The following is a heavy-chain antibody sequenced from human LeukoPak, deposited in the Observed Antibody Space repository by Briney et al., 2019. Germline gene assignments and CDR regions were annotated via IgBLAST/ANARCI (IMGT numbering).Heavy chain of an antibody. CDR3: ARGGGNTWYYSDY. CDR2: INQDGSEK. CDR1: GFNFSNYW. D-gene: IGHD3-10*01. Sequence: GGSLRLSCVASGFNFSNYWMSWVRQAPVEGLEWVANINQDGSEKNYVDSVKGRFTISRDNAKNLLYLQMNSLRAENTAVYYCARGGGNTWYYSDYWCQGTLVTVSS. J-gene: IGHJ4*02. V-gene: IGHV3-7*01.